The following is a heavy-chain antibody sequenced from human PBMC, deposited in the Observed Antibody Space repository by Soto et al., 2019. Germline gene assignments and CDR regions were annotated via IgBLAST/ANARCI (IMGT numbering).Heavy chain of an antibody. CDR1: GFTFSSYA. V-gene: IGHV3-23*01. D-gene: IGHD5-18*01. J-gene: IGHJ4*02. CDR2: ISGSGGST. Sequence: EVQLLESGGGLVQPGGSLRLSCAASGFTFSSYAMSWVRQAPGKGLEWVSAISGSGGSTYYADSVKGRFTISRDNPKNTLYLQMNSLRAEDKAVYYCAKDPLLDTATVSVFDYWGQGSLVTVSS. CDR3: AKDPLLDTATVSVFDY.